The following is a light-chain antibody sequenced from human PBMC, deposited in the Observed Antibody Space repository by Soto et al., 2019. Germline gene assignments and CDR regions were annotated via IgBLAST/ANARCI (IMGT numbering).Light chain of an antibody. CDR2: AAS. J-gene: IGKJ5*01. CDR3: QQSYNTPPIT. CDR1: QSISTF. Sequence: DIQMTQSPSSLSASVRDRVTISCRASQSISTFLNWYQQKPGKPPKLLIYAASNLQSGVPSRFSGGGSGTDFTLTINTLQPEDFATYYCQQSYNTPPITFGQGTRLEIK. V-gene: IGKV1-39*01.